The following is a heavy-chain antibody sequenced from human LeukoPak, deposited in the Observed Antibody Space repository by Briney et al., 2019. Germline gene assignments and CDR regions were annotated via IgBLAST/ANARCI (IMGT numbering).Heavy chain of an antibody. CDR3: ARGGIAARPSDS. CDR1: GFTVSSDY. D-gene: IGHD6-6*01. CDR2: VYSGGET. Sequence: GGSLRLSCAASGFTVSSDYITWVRHAPGKGLEWVSVVYSGGETYYAESVKGRCTVSRDNSKNTVYLQMNSLRAEDTAVYFCARGGIAARPSDSWGQGTLVTVSS. V-gene: IGHV3-66*01. J-gene: IGHJ4*02.